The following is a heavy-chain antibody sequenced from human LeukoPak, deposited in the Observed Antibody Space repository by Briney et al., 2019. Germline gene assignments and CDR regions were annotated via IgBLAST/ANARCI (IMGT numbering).Heavy chain of an antibody. J-gene: IGHJ3*02. CDR1: GFTFSSYS. CDR3: AREPNDAFDI. V-gene: IGHV3-21*01. Sequence: PGGSLRLSCAASGFTFSSYSMNWVRQAPGKGLEWVSSISSSSSYIYYADSVKGRFTISRDNAKNSLYLQMNSLKAEDTAVYYCAREPNDAFDIWGQGTMVTVSS. CDR2: ISSSSSYI.